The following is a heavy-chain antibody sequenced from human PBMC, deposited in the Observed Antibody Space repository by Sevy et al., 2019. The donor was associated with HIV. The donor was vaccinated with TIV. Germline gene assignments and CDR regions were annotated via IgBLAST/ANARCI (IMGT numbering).Heavy chain of an antibody. J-gene: IGHJ4*02. CDR1: GLTFNSHA. Sequence: GGSLRLSCAASGLTFNSHAMSWVRQPPGRGLEWVSAISGSGETTVYADSVRGRFTTSRDNSKNTLFLVMNSLRAEDTAVYYCAKDYMLNLWRGDFDSWGQGTLVTVSS. CDR2: ISGSGETT. CDR3: AKDYMLNLWRGDFDS. D-gene: IGHD3-3*01. V-gene: IGHV3-23*01.